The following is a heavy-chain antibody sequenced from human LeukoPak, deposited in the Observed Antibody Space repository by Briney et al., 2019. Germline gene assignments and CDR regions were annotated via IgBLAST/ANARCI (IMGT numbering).Heavy chain of an antibody. CDR3: ARGTADDY. V-gene: IGHV3-7*04. Sequence: PGGSLRLSCAASGFTFSSYAMSWVRQAPGKGLEWVANIKQDGSEKYYVDSVKGRFTISRDNAKNSLYPQMNSLRAEDTAVYYCARGTADDYWGQGTLVTVSS. D-gene: IGHD4-17*01. CDR1: GFTFSSYA. J-gene: IGHJ4*02. CDR2: IKQDGSEK.